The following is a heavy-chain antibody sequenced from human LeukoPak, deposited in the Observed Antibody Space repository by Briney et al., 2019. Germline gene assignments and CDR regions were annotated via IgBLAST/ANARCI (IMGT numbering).Heavy chain of an antibody. V-gene: IGHV3-30*04. CDR3: ARDYSERLLWFGELTGDLDY. J-gene: IGHJ4*02. D-gene: IGHD3-10*01. CDR2: ISYDGSNK. Sequence: GGSLRLSCAASGFTFSSYAMHWVRQAPGKGLEWVAVISYDGSNKYYADSVKGRFTISRDNAKNSLYLQMNSLRAEDTAVYYCARDYSERLLWFGELTGDLDYWGQGTLVTVSS. CDR1: GFTFSSYA.